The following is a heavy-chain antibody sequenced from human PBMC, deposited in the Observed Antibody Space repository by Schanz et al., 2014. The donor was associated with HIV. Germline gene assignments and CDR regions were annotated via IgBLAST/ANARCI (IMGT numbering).Heavy chain of an antibody. CDR1: GHTFTNYG. J-gene: IGHJ6*02. CDR3: ARGARYGMDV. Sequence: QVRLVQSGAEVKKPGASVKVSCKASGHTFTNYGISWVRQAPGQGIEWMGWISVYNGNTNYAQKVQDRVTMTTDTSKSTVYMDLKRLRSDDTAIYYCARGARYGMDVWGQGTTVIVSS. CDR2: ISVYNGNT. V-gene: IGHV1-18*04.